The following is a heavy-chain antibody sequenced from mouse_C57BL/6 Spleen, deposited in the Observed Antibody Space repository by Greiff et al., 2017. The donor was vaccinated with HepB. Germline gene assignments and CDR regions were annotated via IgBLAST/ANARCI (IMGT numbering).Heavy chain of an antibody. CDR3: ASQYGNSYYFDY. D-gene: IGHD2-10*02. J-gene: IGHJ2*01. V-gene: IGHV1-74*01. Sequence: QVQLQQPGAELVKPGASVKVSCKASGYTFTSYWMHWVKQRPGQGLEWIGRIHPSDSDTNYNEKFKSKATLTVDKSSSTAYMQLSSLTSEDSAVYYCASQYGNSYYFDYWGQGTTLTVSS. CDR1: GYTFTSYW. CDR2: IHPSDSDT.